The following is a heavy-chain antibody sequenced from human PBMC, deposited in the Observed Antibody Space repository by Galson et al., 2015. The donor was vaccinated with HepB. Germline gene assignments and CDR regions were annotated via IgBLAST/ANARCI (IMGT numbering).Heavy chain of an antibody. CDR2: IIPILGIA. Sequence: SVKVSCKASGGTFSSYAISWVRQAPGQGLEWMGRIIPILGIANYAQKLQGRVTITADKSTSTAYMELSSLRSEDTAVYYCARDRGSGPLDAFDIWGQGTMVTVSS. CDR3: ARDRGSGPLDAFDI. V-gene: IGHV1-69*04. CDR1: GGTFSSYA. D-gene: IGHD2-15*01. J-gene: IGHJ3*02.